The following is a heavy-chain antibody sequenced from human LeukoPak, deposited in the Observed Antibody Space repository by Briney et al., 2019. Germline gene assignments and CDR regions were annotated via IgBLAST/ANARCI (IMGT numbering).Heavy chain of an antibody. J-gene: IGHJ4*02. V-gene: IGHV3-66*01. CDR2: IYSGGST. CDR3: ATAVAGIGAFDY. CDR1: GFTVSSNY. D-gene: IGHD6-19*01. Sequence: GGSLRLSCAASGFTVSSNYTNWVRQAPGKGLEWVSVIYSGGSTYYADSVKGRFTISRDNSKNTLYLQMNSLRAEDTAVYYCATAVAGIGAFDYWGQGTLVTVSS.